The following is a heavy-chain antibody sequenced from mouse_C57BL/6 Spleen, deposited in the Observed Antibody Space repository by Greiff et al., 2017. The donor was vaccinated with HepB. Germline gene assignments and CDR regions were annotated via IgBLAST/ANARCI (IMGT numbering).Heavy chain of an antibody. V-gene: IGHV5-6*01. CDR3: ARHTDYLDY. J-gene: IGHJ2*01. CDR1: GFTFSSYG. CDR2: ISSGGSYT. Sequence: EVHLVESGGDLVKPGGSLKLSCAASGFTFSSYGMSWVRQTPDKRLEWVATISSGGSYTYYPDSVKGRFTISRDNAKNTLYLQMSSLKSEDTAMYYGARHTDYLDYWGQGTTLTVSS.